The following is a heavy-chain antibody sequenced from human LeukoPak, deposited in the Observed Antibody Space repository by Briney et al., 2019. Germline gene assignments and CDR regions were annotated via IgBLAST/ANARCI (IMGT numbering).Heavy chain of an antibody. CDR1: GFTFTDYY. Sequence: PGGTLRLSCAASGFTFTDYYISWVRQAPGKGLEWVASINRDGSTKIYVNSVKGRFTISRDNAKESVYLQMDSLTADDTAVYYCARSLWPEDSWGQGTQVTVSS. D-gene: IGHD1-14*01. J-gene: IGHJ4*02. V-gene: IGHV3-7*01. CDR3: ARSLWPEDS. CDR2: INRDGSTK.